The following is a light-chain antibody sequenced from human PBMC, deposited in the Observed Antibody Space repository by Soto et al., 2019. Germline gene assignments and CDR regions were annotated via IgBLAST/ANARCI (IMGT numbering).Light chain of an antibody. J-gene: IGKJ5*01. CDR3: QQYNNWPAIT. V-gene: IGKV3-20*01. CDR1: QSVSSSY. CDR2: GAS. Sequence: EIVLTQSPGTLSLSPGERATLSCRASQSVSSSYLAWYQQRPGQAPRLLIYGASSRATGIPDRFSGSGSGTEFTLTINSLQSEDFAVYYCQQYNNWPAITFGQGTRLENK.